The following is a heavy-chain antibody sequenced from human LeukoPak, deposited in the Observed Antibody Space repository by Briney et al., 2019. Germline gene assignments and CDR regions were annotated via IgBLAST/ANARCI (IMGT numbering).Heavy chain of an antibody. V-gene: IGHV1-3*01. J-gene: IGHJ4*02. Sequence: GASVKVSCKASGYTFTSYAMHWVRQAPGQRLEWMGWINAGNGNTKYSQKFQGRVTVTRDTSASTVYMELSSLRSEDTAVYYCARSYMTATGDAYWGQGTLVTVSS. CDR3: ARSYMTATGDAY. CDR2: INAGNGNT. CDR1: GYTFTSYA. D-gene: IGHD2-21*02.